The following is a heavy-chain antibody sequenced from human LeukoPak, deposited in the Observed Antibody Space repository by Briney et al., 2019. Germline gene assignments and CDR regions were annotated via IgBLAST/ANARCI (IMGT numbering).Heavy chain of an antibody. CDR3: AGEGHYYDILTNAFDI. J-gene: IGHJ3*02. D-gene: IGHD3-9*01. V-gene: IGHV1-8*01. Sequence: ASVKVSCKASGYTFTSYDINWVRQATGQGLEWMGWMNPNSGNTGYAQKFQGRVTMTRNTSISTAYMELSSLRSEDTAVYYCAGEGHYYDILTNAFDIWGQGTMVTVSS. CDR1: GYTFTSYD. CDR2: MNPNSGNT.